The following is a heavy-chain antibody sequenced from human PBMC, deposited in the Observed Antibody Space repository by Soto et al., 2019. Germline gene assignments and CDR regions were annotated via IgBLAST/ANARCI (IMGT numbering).Heavy chain of an antibody. CDR1: GYTFNSYG. D-gene: IGHD2-15*01. J-gene: IGHJ4*02. Sequence: QVQLVQSGAEVKKPGASVKVSCKASGYTFNSYGITWVRQAPGQGLEWMGCISADNGNTNYAQKLQGRVTMTTDTPTSTAYMELRSLRSDDTAVYYCARGGGLGKLSMGFDYWGQGTLVTVSS. CDR2: ISADNGNT. CDR3: ARGGGLGKLSMGFDY. V-gene: IGHV1-18*01.